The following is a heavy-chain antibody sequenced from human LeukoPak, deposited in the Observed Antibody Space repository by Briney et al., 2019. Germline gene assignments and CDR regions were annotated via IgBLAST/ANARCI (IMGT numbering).Heavy chain of an antibody. CDR3: ARGTVATAYYYYYMDV. V-gene: IGHV1-2*02. CDR2: INPNSGGT. J-gene: IGHJ6*03. CDR1: GYTFTGYY. Sequence: ASVKVSCKASGYTFTGYYMHWVRQAPGQGLEWTGWINPNSGGTNYAQKFQGRVTMTRDTSISTAYMELSRLRSDDTAVYYCARGTVATAYYYYYMDVWGKGTTVTVSS. D-gene: IGHD5-12*01.